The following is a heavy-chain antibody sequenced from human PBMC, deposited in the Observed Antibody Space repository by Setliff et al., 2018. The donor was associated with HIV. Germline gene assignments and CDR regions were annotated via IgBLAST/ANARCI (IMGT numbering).Heavy chain of an antibody. CDR2: TIPKFGTS. CDR3: VKDPFLFGQLLTDS. J-gene: IGHJ4*02. CDR1: GGSLRSLS. V-gene: IGHV1-69*13. Sequence: ASVKVSCKASGGSLRSLSINWVRQAPGQGLEWMAGTIPKFGTSNYAHKFQGRMTITADESTSTAYMELTGLRAEDTAVYYCVKDPFLFGQLLTDSWGQGTLVTVS. D-gene: IGHD3-10*02.